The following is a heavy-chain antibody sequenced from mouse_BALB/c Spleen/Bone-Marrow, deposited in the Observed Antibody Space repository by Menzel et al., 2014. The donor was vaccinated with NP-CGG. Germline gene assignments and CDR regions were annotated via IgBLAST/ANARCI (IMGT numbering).Heavy chain of an antibody. D-gene: IGHD2-10*02. CDR3: TRQYGNYYAMDY. Sequence: VQLQQSGAEFVMPGASVKMSCKASGYTFTDKWMHWVKQRPGQGLEWIGAIDTSDSYTNYNQNFKDKATLTVDKSSSTAYMQLSSPTSEDSAVYYCTRQYGNYYAMDYWGQGTSGTVSS. V-gene: IGHV1-69*01. CDR2: IDTSDSYT. CDR1: GYTFTDKW. J-gene: IGHJ4*01.